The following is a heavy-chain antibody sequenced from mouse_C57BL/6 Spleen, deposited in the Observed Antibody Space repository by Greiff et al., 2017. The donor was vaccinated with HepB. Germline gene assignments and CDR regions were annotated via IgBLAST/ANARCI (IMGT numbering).Heavy chain of an antibody. CDR2: ISYSGST. CDR3: AREGTTGGFAY. J-gene: IGHJ3*01. Sequence: ESGPGMVKPSQSLSLTCTVTGYSITSGYDWHWIRHFPGNKLEWMGYISYSGSTNYNPSLKSRISITHDTSKNHFFLKLNSVTTEDTATYYCAREGTTGGFAYWGQGTLVTVSA. CDR1: GYSITSGYD. V-gene: IGHV3-1*01. D-gene: IGHD4-1*02.